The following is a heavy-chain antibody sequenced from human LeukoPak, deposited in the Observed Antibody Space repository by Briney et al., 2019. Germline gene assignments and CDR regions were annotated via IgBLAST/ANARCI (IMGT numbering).Heavy chain of an antibody. CDR3: AKDTYYYGSGSEGSFDY. CDR2: IYNTGGT. V-gene: IGHV3-53*01. J-gene: IGHJ4*02. CDR1: GFTISSDY. Sequence: PGGSLRLSCAASGFTISSDYMTWVRQAPGKGLEWVSVIYNTGGTKYADSVKGRFTISRDNSKNTLYLQMNSLRAEDTAVYYCAKDTYYYGSGSEGSFDYWGQGTLVTVSS. D-gene: IGHD3-10*01.